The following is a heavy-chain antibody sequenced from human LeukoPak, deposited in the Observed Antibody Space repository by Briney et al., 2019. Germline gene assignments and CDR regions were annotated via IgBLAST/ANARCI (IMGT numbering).Heavy chain of an antibody. CDR2: INPNSGDT. V-gene: IGHV1-2*02. CDR3: ARVAVYSPGLTNIPY. J-gene: IGHJ4*02. D-gene: IGHD1-26*01. CDR1: GYPFTGYY. Sequence: ASVKVSCKASGYPFTGYYMHWVRQAPGQGLEWMGWINPNSGDTNYAQKFQGRVTMTRDTSISTAYMELRRLSSDDTAVYYCARVAVYSPGLTNIPYWGQGTLVTVSS.